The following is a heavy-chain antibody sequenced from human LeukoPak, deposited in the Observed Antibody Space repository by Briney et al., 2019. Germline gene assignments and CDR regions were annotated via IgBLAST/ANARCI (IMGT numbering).Heavy chain of an antibody. CDR1: GFTFGSYG. J-gene: IGHJ4*02. Sequence: TGGSLRLSCAASGFTFGSYGMSWVRQAPGKELEWVSSISSSSSYIYYADSVKGRFTISRDNAKNSLYLQMNSLRAEDTAVYYCARDLGPDDIPSPQDYWGQGTLVTVSS. CDR2: ISSSSSYI. V-gene: IGHV3-21*01. D-gene: IGHD3-9*01. CDR3: ARDLGPDDIPSPQDY.